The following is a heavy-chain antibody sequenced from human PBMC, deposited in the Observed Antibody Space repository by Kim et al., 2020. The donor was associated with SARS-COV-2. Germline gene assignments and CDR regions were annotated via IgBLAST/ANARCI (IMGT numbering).Heavy chain of an antibody. V-gene: IGHV3-33*06. CDR3: TNVDY. Sequence: FDGTNEYYEDSVKGRFTISRDNSKKTLFLQMNSLRAEDTAVYYCTNVDYWGQGTLVTVSS. J-gene: IGHJ4*02. CDR2: FDGTNE.